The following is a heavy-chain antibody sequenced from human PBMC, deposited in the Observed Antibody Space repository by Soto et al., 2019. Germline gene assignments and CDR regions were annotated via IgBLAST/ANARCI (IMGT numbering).Heavy chain of an antibody. V-gene: IGHV3-73*01. CDR3: TRQYYDSSGYPISDY. D-gene: IGHD3-22*01. CDR2: IKNKANNYAT. Sequence: GGSLRLSCAASGFIFSGAAMHWVRQAPGKGLEWVGRIKNKANNYATAYSVSVKGRFTISRDDSKNTAYLQMNSLKTEDTAVYYCTRQYYDSSGYPISDYWGQGTLVTISS. CDR1: GFIFSGAA. J-gene: IGHJ4*02.